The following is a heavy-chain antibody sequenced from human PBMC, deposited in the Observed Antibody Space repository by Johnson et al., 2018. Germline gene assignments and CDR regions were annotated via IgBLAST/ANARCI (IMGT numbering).Heavy chain of an antibody. D-gene: IGHD7-27*01. CDR1: GGSFSDYY. CDR2: ISSGGSTI. Sequence: QVQLQQWGAGLLEPSETLSLTCAVYGGSFSDYYMSWIRQAPGKGLEWISYISSGGSTIDYADSMKGRFTISRDNAKNSLYLQMNSLTAEDTAVSYCAREGLGAFDIWGQVTMVTVSS. V-gene: IGHV3-11*04. CDR3: AREGLGAFDI. J-gene: IGHJ3*02.